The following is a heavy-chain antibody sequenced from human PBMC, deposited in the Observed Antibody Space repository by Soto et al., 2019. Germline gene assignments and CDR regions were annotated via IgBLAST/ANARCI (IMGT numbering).Heavy chain of an antibody. Sequence: LRLSCAASGFTFSSYEMNWVRQAPGKGLEWVSYISSSGSTIYYADSVKGRFTISRDNAKNSLYLQMNSLRAEDTAVYYCARDYYGGNYAFGNWGEGTLVTFYS. V-gene: IGHV3-48*03. CDR1: GFTFSSYE. J-gene: IGHJ4*02. D-gene: IGHD4-17*01. CDR2: ISSSGSTI. CDR3: ARDYYGGNYAFGN.